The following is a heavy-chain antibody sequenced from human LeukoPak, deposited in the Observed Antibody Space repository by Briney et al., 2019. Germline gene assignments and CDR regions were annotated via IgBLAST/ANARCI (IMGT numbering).Heavy chain of an antibody. D-gene: IGHD5-12*01. CDR1: GGSISSSSYY. Sequence: PSETLSLTCTVSGGSISSSSYYWGWIRQPPRKGLEWIGSIYYSGSTYYNPSLKSRVTISVDTSKNQFSLKLSSVTAADTAVYYCARLNRGGSGYYFDYWGQGTLVTVSS. J-gene: IGHJ4*02. V-gene: IGHV4-39*07. CDR2: IYYSGST. CDR3: ARLNRGGSGYYFDY.